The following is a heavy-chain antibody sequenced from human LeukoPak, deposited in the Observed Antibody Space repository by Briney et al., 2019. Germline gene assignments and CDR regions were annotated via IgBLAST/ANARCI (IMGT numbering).Heavy chain of an antibody. D-gene: IGHD3-9*01. V-gene: IGHV1-2*02. CDR3: ARTVGILTGSNWFDP. J-gene: IGHJ5*02. CDR1: GYTFTGYY. CDR2: INPNSGGT. Sequence: ASVKVSCKASGYTFTGYYMHWVRQAPGQGLEWMGWINPNSGGTNYAQKFQGRVTMTRDTSISTTYMELSRLRSDDTAVYYCARTVGILTGSNWFDPWGQGTLVTVSS.